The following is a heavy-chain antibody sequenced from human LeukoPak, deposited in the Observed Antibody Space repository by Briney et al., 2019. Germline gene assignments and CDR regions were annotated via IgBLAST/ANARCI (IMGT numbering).Heavy chain of an antibody. Sequence: GGSLRLSCAASGFTFSSHSMNWVRQAPGKGLEWVSYISSSSSTIYYADSVKGRFTISRDNAKNSLYLQMNSLRAEDTAVYYCARGAYYYEDWGQGALVTVSS. D-gene: IGHD3-22*01. CDR2: ISSSSSTI. J-gene: IGHJ4*02. CDR1: GFTFSSHS. CDR3: ARGAYYYED. V-gene: IGHV3-48*01.